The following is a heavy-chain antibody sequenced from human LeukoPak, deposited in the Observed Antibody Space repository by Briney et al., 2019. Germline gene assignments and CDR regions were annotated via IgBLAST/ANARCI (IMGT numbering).Heavy chain of an antibody. D-gene: IGHD4-17*01. CDR1: GFDFTRDW. Sequence: RGESLKISCRFSGFDFTRDWIGWVRLMPGKGLEWMGIIFPDDSDTRYSPSFQGQVTLSADKSISTAYLQWSSPRASDTAIYYCARRDPTTVTAFDYWGQGTLVTVSS. J-gene: IGHJ4*02. V-gene: IGHV5-51*01. CDR2: IFPDDSDT. CDR3: ARRDPTTVTAFDY.